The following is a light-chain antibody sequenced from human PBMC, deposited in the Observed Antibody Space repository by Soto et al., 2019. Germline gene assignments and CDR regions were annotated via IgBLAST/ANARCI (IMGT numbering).Light chain of an antibody. CDR2: GAS. V-gene: IGKV3-20*01. Sequence: LVLTQSPGTLSLSPGARATLSCRASQSVGESYFAWYQQRPGQAPRLLIFGASRRATGIPDRFSGRGSGTDFTLTISSLEPEDFAVYYCQVFRGGGSPPYTFGQGTKLEIK. CDR3: QVFRGGGSPPYT. J-gene: IGKJ2*01. CDR1: QSVGESY.